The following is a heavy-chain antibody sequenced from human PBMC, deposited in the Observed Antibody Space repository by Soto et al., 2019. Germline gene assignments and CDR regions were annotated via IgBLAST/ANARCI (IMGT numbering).Heavy chain of an antibody. Sequence: QVQLQQWGAGLLKPSETLSLTCAVYGGSFSGYYWSWIRQPPGKGLEWIGEINHSGSTNYNPSLKSRVTISVDTSKNQFSLKLSSVTAADTAVYYCARARTYGRKFDYWGQGTLVTVSS. CDR2: INHSGST. V-gene: IGHV4-34*01. J-gene: IGHJ4*02. CDR3: ARARTYGRKFDY. CDR1: GGSFSGYY. D-gene: IGHD2-8*01.